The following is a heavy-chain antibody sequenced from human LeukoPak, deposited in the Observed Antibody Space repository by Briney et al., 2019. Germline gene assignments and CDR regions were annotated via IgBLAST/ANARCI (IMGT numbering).Heavy chain of an antibody. CDR2: TANFGDS. CDR3: VKGTRAPYF. V-gene: IGHV4-59*01. CDR1: GVSLNGGY. Sequence: SETLSLTCTVSGVSLNGGYWSWFRQSPPKGLATIACTANFGDSILNPSLRSRATVSMDASKNQFSLKFTSVTDADTAVYYCVKGTRAPYFWGQGILVTVSS. J-gene: IGHJ4*02.